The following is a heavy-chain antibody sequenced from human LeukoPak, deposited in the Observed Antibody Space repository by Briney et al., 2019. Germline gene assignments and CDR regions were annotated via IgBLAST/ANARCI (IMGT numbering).Heavy chain of an antibody. CDR3: ARARTQLVYYYYMDV. Sequence: PGGSLRLSCAASGFTVSSNYMSWVRQAPGKGLEWVSVIYSGGSTYYADSVKGRFTISRDNSKNTLYLQMNSLRAEDTAVYYCARARTQLVYYYYMDVWGKGTTVTVSS. D-gene: IGHD3/OR15-3a*01. CDR2: IYSGGST. CDR1: GFTVSSNY. J-gene: IGHJ6*03. V-gene: IGHV3-66*01.